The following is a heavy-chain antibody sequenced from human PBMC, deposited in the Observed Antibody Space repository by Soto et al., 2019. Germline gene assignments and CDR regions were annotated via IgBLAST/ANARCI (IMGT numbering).Heavy chain of an antibody. CDR1: GFTFSSYS. D-gene: IGHD2-15*01. CDR3: ASLGYCSGGSCYPDRDRYYGMDV. Sequence: SGGSLRLSCAAPGFTFSSYSMHWVPPAPGKGVGGGGVISYDGSNKYYADSVKGRFTISRDNSKNTLYLQMNSLRAEDTAVYYCASLGYCSGGSCYPDRDRYYGMDVWGQGTTVTVSS. J-gene: IGHJ6*02. V-gene: IGHV3-30-3*01. CDR2: ISYDGSNK.